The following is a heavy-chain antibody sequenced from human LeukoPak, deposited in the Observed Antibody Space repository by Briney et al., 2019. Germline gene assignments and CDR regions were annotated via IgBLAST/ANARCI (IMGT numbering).Heavy chain of an antibody. Sequence: GGSLRLSCAASGFTFSSYWMSWVRQAPGKGLEWVANIKQDESEKYYVDSVKGRFTISRDNAKNSLYLQMNSLRAGDTAVYYCARVVYGGNSPGAFDIWGQGTMVTVSS. CDR2: IKQDESEK. D-gene: IGHD4-23*01. J-gene: IGHJ3*02. V-gene: IGHV3-7*01. CDR1: GFTFSSYW. CDR3: ARVVYGGNSPGAFDI.